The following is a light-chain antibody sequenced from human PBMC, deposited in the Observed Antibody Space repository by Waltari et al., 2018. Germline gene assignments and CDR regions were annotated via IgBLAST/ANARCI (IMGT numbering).Light chain of an antibody. J-gene: IGLJ1*01. CDR3: QSYDSSLSGYV. CDR1: SPNIGAGSD. CDR2: GNV. Sequence: QSVLTQPPSVSGAPGQRVTISCPGSSPNIGAGSDVHWYRQLPGTAPKLLIYGNVNRPSGVPDRFSASKSGTSASLAITGLQAEDEADYYCQSYDSSLSGYVFGIGTKVSVL. V-gene: IGLV1-40*01.